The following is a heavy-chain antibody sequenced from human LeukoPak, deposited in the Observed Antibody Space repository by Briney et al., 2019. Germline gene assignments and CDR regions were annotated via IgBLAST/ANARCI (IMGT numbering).Heavy chain of an antibody. J-gene: IGHJ4*02. D-gene: IGHD5-12*01. V-gene: IGHV4-39*07. CDR1: GGSISSYY. Sequence: SETLSLTCTVSGGSISSYYWGWIRQPPGKGLEWIGSIYYSGSTYYNPSLKSRVTISVDTSKNQFSLKLSSVTAADTAVYYCARSLGYSGYDYFDYWGQGTLVTVSS. CDR2: IYYSGST. CDR3: ARSLGYSGYDYFDY.